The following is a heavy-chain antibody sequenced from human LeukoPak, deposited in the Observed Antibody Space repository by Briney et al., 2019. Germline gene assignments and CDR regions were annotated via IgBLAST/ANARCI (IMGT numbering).Heavy chain of an antibody. V-gene: IGHV3-23*01. CDR1: GFTFSSYA. CDR3: APEGGSSYDY. D-gene: IGHD5-18*01. Sequence: PGGSLRLSCAASGFTFSSYAMSWVRQAPGKGLEWVSVISGSSDNTYYADSVKGRFTISRDNARNTLYLEMNSLRAEDTALYFCAPEGGSSYDYWGQGTLVTVSS. J-gene: IGHJ4*02. CDR2: ISGSSDNT.